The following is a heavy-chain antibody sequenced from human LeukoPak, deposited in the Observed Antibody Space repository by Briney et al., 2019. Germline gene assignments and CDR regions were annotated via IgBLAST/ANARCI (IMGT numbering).Heavy chain of an antibody. D-gene: IGHD3-10*01. CDR2: ISNTVGGRT. Sequence: PGGSPRLSCAASGFAFDNNAMSWVRQAPGKGLEWVSAISNTVGGRTYYADSVKGRFTISRDDSKNTVYLQMNSLRAEDTAVYYCAKESPYYSGRDYYFDYWGPGTLVTVSS. CDR1: GFAFDNNA. V-gene: IGHV3-23*01. CDR3: AKESPYYSGRDYYFDY. J-gene: IGHJ4*02.